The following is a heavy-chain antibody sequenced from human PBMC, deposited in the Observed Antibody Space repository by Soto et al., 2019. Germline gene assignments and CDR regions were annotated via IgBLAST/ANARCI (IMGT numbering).Heavy chain of an antibody. D-gene: IGHD7-27*01. Sequence: SETLSLTCTVSGGSVSSYYWSWIRQPAGKGLEWIGRFYTSGNTNYNPSLKSRVTMSLDTSKNQFSLKLSSVTAADTAVYFCASDSTGWFDPWGQGTLVPVSS. V-gene: IGHV4-4*07. CDR3: ASDSTGWFDP. CDR2: FYTSGNT. J-gene: IGHJ5*02. CDR1: GGSVSSYY.